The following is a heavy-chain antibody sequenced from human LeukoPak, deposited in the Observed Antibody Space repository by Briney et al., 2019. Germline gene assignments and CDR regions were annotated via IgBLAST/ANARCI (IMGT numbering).Heavy chain of an antibody. J-gene: IGHJ4*02. Sequence: GGSLRLSCAASGFTFSNAWMSWVRQAPGKGLEWVGRIKSKTDGGTTDYAAPVKGRFTISRDDSKNTLYLQMNSLKTEDTAVYYCTTDSALRYFDWLSETPDYWGQGTLVTVSS. D-gene: IGHD3-9*01. V-gene: IGHV3-15*01. CDR1: GFTFSNAW. CDR2: IKSKTDGGTT. CDR3: TTDSALRYFDWLSETPDY.